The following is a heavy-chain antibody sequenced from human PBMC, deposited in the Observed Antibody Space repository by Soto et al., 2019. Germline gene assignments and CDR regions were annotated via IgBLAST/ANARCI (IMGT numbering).Heavy chain of an antibody. CDR1: GFTFSSYW. V-gene: IGHV3-7*01. J-gene: IGHJ6*02. CDR2: IKQDGSEK. Sequence: VQLVESGGGVVQPGRSLRLSCAASGFTFSSYWMSWVRQAPGKGLEWVANIKQDGSEKYYVDSVKGRFTISRDNAKNSLYLQMNSLRAEDTAVYYCAREVRFLEWLDYYGMDVWGQGTTVTVSS. CDR3: AREVRFLEWLDYYGMDV. D-gene: IGHD3-3*01.